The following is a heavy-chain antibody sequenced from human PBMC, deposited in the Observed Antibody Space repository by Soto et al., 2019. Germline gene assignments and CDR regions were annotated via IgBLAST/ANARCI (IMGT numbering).Heavy chain of an antibody. Sequence: EVQLVESGGGLVQPAGSLRLSCAASGFTFSSSEMYWVRQAPGKGLEWISYIHPGGQTIFYAESVKSRFTISRDNAKHSVYLQMNSLRADDTAVYYCARGGSSWGRGKKVSVSS. CDR1: GFTFSSSE. V-gene: IGHV3-48*03. CDR3: ARGGSS. CDR2: IHPGGQTI. D-gene: IGHD2-2*01. J-gene: IGHJ3*01.